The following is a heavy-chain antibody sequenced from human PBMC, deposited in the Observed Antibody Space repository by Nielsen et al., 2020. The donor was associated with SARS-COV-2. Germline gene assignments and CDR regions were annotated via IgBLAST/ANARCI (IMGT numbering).Heavy chain of an antibody. Sequence: ASVKVSCKVSGYTLTELSMHWVRQAPGKGLEWMGGFDTEDGETIYAQKFQGRVTMTRNTSISTAYMELSSLRSEDTAVYYCARTAQEWFGELGGYYGMYVWGQGTTVTVSS. V-gene: IGHV1-24*01. CDR2: FDTEDGET. CDR3: ARTAQEWFGELGGYYGMYV. J-gene: IGHJ6*02. D-gene: IGHD3-10*01. CDR1: GYTLTELS.